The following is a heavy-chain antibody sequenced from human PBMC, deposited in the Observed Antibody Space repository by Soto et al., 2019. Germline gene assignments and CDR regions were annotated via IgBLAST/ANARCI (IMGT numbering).Heavy chain of an antibody. V-gene: IGHV3-74*01. CDR1: VLTFSSYW. CDR3: ARVGATTWY. Sequence: PWWSLRLSCSASVLTFSSYWMHWVRQAPGKGLVWVSRVNSDGSITNYADAVKGRFTISRDNAKNTLYLQMDGLRAEDTAVYYCARVGATTWYWGQGTLVTVSS. D-gene: IGHD1-26*01. J-gene: IGHJ4*02. CDR2: VNSDGSIT.